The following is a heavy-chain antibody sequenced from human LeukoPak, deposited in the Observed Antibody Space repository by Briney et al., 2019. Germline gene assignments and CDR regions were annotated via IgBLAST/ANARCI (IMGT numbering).Heavy chain of an antibody. CDR1: GFTFSSYA. V-gene: IGHV3-23*01. Sequence: GGSLTLSCAASGFTFSSYAMSWVRQAPGKGLEWVSAISGSGGSTYYADSVKGRFTISRDNSKNTLYLQMNSLRAEDTAVYYCAKDLMIVVVITSASDYWGQGTLVTVSS. D-gene: IGHD3-22*01. CDR2: ISGSGGST. CDR3: AKDLMIVVVITSASDY. J-gene: IGHJ4*02.